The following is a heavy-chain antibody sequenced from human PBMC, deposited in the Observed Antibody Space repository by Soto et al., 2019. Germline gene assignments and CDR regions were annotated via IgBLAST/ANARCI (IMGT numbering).Heavy chain of an antibody. V-gene: IGHV3-9*01. Sequence: ESGGGLVQPGRSLRLSCIASGFNFNDHGMHWVRQAPGKGLEWVSGITWHSDGMGYADSVKGRFTISRDNAKNSLYLQMNSLRFEDTALYYCAKEDSGFSGYMDVWGKGTTVTVSS. J-gene: IGHJ6*03. CDR3: AKEDSGFSGYMDV. D-gene: IGHD3-10*01. CDR1: GFNFNDHG. CDR2: ITWHSDGM.